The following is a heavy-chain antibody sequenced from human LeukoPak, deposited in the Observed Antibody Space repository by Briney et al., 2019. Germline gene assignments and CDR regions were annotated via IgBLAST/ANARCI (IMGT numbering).Heavy chain of an antibody. CDR3: ARGVEPLTANSFDY. D-gene: IGHD1-14*01. V-gene: IGHV3-53*01. J-gene: IGHJ4*02. CDR1: VWTVISYE. CDR2: LYKDGST. Sequence: CLTLSRPACVWTVISYEMIGVRPPAGRGVDGVAVLYKDGSTNYADTVQGRFTISRDNTTNNLYIEMNSLSPDATAVYDCARGVEPLTANSFDYWGQGTLVTVSS.